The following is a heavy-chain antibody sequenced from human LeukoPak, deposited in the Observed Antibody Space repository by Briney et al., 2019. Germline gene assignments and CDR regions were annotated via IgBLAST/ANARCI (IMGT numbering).Heavy chain of an antibody. CDR1: GYTFTGYY. J-gene: IGHJ4*02. Sequence: GASVKVSCKASGYTFTGYYIHWVRQAPGQGLEWMGWINPSTGGTNYAQKFQGRVTMTRDTSISTAYMELSRLRSEDTAVYYCARANGDYDYWGQGTLVTVSS. CDR3: ARANGDYDY. D-gene: IGHD4-17*01. CDR2: INPSTGGT. V-gene: IGHV1-2*02.